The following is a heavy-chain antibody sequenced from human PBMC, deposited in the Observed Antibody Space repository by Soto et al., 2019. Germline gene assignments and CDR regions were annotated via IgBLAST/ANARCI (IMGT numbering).Heavy chain of an antibody. CDR1: GFTFSSYG. J-gene: IGHJ6*02. CDR2: ISYDGSNK. Sequence: PGGSLRLSCAASGFTFSSYGMHWVRQAPGKGLEWVAVISYDGSNKYYADSVKGRFTISRDNSKNTLYLQMNSLRAEDTAVYYCAKDFVAGILRYYYCGMDVWGQGTTVTVSS. CDR3: AKDFVAGILRYYYCGMDV. V-gene: IGHV3-30*18. D-gene: IGHD1-26*01.